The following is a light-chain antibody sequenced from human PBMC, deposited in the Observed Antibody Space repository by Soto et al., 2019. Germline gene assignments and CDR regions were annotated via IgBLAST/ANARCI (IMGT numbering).Light chain of an antibody. CDR2: DAS. J-gene: IGKJ1*01. Sequence: MTQSPSTLSVSPGERATLSCRASQSVSSALAWYQQKPGLPPRLLIYDASTRATGIPARFSGSGSGTEFTLTISSLQPDDFATYYCQQYNSYSPWTFGQGTKVDI. CDR3: QQYNSYSPWT. V-gene: IGKV3-15*01. CDR1: QSVSSA.